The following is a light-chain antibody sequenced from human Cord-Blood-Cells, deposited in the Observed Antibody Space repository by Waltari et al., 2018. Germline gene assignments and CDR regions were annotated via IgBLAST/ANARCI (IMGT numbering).Light chain of an antibody. CDR2: EGS. CDR3: CSYAGSSTFDVV. V-gene: IGLV2-23*03. CDR1: RRAVGSYNL. J-gene: IGLJ2*01. Sequence: QSALTQPVSVSGSPVQSTTISCTGTRRAVGSYNLVSWYQQHPGKAPKLMIYEGSKRPSGFSNRFSGSKSGNTASLTSSGLQAEDEADYYCCSYAGSSTFDVVFGGGTKLTVL.